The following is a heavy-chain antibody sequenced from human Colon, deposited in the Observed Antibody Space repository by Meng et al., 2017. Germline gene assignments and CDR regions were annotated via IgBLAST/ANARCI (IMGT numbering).Heavy chain of an antibody. V-gene: IGHV4-34*01. J-gene: IGHJ5*02. CDR3: ARERLSSGWYGGRWFNP. CDR2: INHSGST. CDR1: GGCFSGYY. D-gene: IGHD6-19*01. Sequence: VQLHQGGAGLLRPPETLSLTCAVYGGCFSGYYWSWIRQPPGKGLEWIGEINHSGSTNYDPSLKSRVTISVDTSKNQFSLKLSSVTAADTAVYYCARERLSSGWYGGRWFNPWGQGTLVTVSS.